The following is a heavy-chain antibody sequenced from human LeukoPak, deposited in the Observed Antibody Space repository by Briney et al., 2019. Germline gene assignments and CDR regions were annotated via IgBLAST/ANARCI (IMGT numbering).Heavy chain of an antibody. CDR3: AREGSYCVGGDCYSFDF. CDR2: MHPGNGNK. Sequence: ASVKVSCKASGYRFIANYIQWVRQAPGLGPEWMGWMHPGNGNKRYAEKFQGRVTMTRDTSISTAYMDLSSLRSDDTAVYYCAREGSYCVGGDCYSFDFWGQGTLITVSS. J-gene: IGHJ4*02. V-gene: IGHV1-2*02. CDR1: GYRFIANY. D-gene: IGHD2-21*02.